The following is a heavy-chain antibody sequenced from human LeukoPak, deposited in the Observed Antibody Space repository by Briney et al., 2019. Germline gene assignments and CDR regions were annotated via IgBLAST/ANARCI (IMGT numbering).Heavy chain of an antibody. Sequence: ASVKVSCKASGHTFTSYDINWVRQATGQGLEWLGWVNPNSGHAGSPQKFQGRVTMTRDTSISTAYMELSSLTSEDTAVYYCARGVLDGVDVWGQGTAVTVSS. CDR1: GHTFTSYD. D-gene: IGHD3-3*02. V-gene: IGHV1-8*01. CDR2: VNPNSGHA. J-gene: IGHJ6*02. CDR3: ARGVLDGVDV.